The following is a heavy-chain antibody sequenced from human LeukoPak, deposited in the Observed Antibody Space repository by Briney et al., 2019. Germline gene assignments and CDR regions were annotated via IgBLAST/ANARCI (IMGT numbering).Heavy chain of an antibody. CDR1: DDSISDYY. Sequence: SETLSLTCTVSDDSISDYYRGWIRQPPGKGLEWIGYFYNSGRSTYNPSLKSRVTISADTSKNHFSFKLNSVTAADTAVYYCARGEAAAGGDWFDPWGQGTLVTVSS. CDR3: ARGEAAAGGDWFDP. CDR2: FYNSGRS. V-gene: IGHV4-59*12. J-gene: IGHJ5*02. D-gene: IGHD6-13*01.